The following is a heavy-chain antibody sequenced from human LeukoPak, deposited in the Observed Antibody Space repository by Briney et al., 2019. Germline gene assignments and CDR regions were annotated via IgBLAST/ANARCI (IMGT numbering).Heavy chain of an antibody. D-gene: IGHD6-19*01. V-gene: IGHV3-74*01. CDR1: GFTFSSYW. J-gene: IGHJ4*02. CDR3: ARVPPYSGGGFDY. CDR2: INSDGSST. Sequence: GGSLRLSCAASGFTFSSYWMHWVRQAPGKGLVWVSRINSDGSSTSYADSVKGRFTISGDNAKNTLYLQMNSLRAEDTAVYYCARVPPYSGGGFDYWGQGTLVTVSS.